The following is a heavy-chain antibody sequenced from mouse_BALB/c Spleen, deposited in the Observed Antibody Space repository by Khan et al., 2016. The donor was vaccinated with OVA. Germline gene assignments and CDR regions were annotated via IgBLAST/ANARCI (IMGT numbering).Heavy chain of an antibody. J-gene: IGHJ3*01. CDR1: GYSITSGYY. CDR2: ISYDGSN. V-gene: IGHV3-6*02. D-gene: IGHD2-4*01. Sequence: VQLKESGPGLVKPSQSLSLTCSVTGYSITSGYYWNWIRQFPGNKLEWMGYISYDGSNNYNPSLKNRISITRDTSKNQFFLKLNSVTTEDTATYYCARGDYGFAYWGQGTLVTVSA. CDR3: ARGDYGFAY.